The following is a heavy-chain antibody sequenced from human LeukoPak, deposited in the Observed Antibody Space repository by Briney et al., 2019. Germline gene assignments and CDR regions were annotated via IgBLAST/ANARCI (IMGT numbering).Heavy chain of an antibody. J-gene: IGHJ3*02. CDR2: IYYSGST. V-gene: IGHV4-39*07. Sequence: PSETLSLTCTVSGDSINSGSYYWVWIRQPPGKGLEWIGSIYYSGSTYYSPSLKSRVTISVDTSKIQFSLRLSSVTAADTAVYYCARRERFLEWLLYSYAFDIWGQGTMVTVSS. D-gene: IGHD3-3*01. CDR1: GDSINSGSYY. CDR3: ARRERFLEWLLYSYAFDI.